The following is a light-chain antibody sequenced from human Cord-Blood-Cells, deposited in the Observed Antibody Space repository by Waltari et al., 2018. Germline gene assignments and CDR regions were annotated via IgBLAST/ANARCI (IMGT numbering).Light chain of an antibody. CDR1: HSISSY. J-gene: IGKJ1*01. V-gene: IGKV1-39*01. CDR3: QQSYSRRT. Sequence: DVQMTQSPSPLSASVEDRVTITCRASHSISSYLNWYQQTPEKAPQLLIYAASSLQSGAPSRFSGSASATDFTLTISSLQHEDSATYYCQQSYSRRTFGQGTKVEIK. CDR2: AAS.